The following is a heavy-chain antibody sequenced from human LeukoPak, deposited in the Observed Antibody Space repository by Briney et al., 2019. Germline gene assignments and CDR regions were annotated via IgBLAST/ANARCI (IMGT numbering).Heavy chain of an antibody. CDR1: RFTFSNYA. V-gene: IGHV3-23*01. CDR3: ASEDCSSSSCSTHFHY. J-gene: IGHJ4*02. D-gene: IGHD2-2*02. CDR2: ISGSGGST. Sequence: GGSLRLSCAASRFTFSNYAMSWVRQAPGKGLEWVSAISGSGGSTYYADSVKGRFTLSRDNAKNSLYLQMNSLRAEDTAVYYCASEDCSSSSCSTHFHYWGQGTLVTVSS.